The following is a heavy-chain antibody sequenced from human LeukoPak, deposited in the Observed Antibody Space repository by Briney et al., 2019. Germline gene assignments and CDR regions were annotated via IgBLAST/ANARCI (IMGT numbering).Heavy chain of an antibody. J-gene: IGHJ3*02. Sequence: GGTLRLSCAASGFTFSHYGMTWVRQAPGKGLEWVSAISGSGGSTHYADSVKGRFTISRDNSKNTLYLQMNSLRAEDTAVYYCAKLQLAYCGGDCYSDAFDIWGQGTMVTVSS. CDR2: ISGSGGST. CDR1: GFTFSHYG. D-gene: IGHD2-21*02. V-gene: IGHV3-23*01. CDR3: AKLQLAYCGGDCYSDAFDI.